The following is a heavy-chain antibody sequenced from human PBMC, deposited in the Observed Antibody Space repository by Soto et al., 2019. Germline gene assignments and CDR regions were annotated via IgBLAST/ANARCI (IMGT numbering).Heavy chain of an antibody. D-gene: IGHD6-19*01. J-gene: IGHJ4*02. Sequence: GGSLRLSCAASGFTFSDYYMSWIRQAPGKGLEWVSYISSSSSYTNYADSVKGRFTISRDNAKNSLYLQMNSLRAEDTAVYYCARVRAEVAVAGDYWGQGTLVTVSS. V-gene: IGHV3-11*06. CDR1: GFTFSDYY. CDR3: ARVRAEVAVAGDY. CDR2: ISSSSSYT.